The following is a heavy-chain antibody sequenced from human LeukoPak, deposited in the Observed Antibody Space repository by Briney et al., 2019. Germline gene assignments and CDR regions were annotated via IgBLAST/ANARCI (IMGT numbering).Heavy chain of an antibody. D-gene: IGHD6-19*01. Sequence: SVKVSCKASGGTFSSYAISWVRQAPGQGLEWMGGIIPIFGTANYAQKFQGRVTITTDKSTSTAYMELSSLRSEDTAVYYCAAAPGSSGWYIGSYFQLWGQGTLVTVSS. CDR3: AAAPGSSGWYIGSYFQL. CDR1: GGTFSSYA. J-gene: IGHJ1*01. V-gene: IGHV1-69*05. CDR2: IIPIFGTA.